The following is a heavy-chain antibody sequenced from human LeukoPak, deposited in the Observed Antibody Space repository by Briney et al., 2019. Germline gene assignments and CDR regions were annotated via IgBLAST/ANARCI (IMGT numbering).Heavy chain of an antibody. CDR3: ATVDTAMVTGPSQNY. D-gene: IGHD5-18*01. Sequence: SATLSLTCAIYGGSVSGYYWRSIRQPPGNWLEWIGEINHSGSTNYNPSLKSRVTISVDTSKNQFSLKLSSVTAADTAVYYCATVDTAMVTGPSQNYWGQGTLVTVSS. V-gene: IGHV4-34*01. CDR2: INHSGST. CDR1: GGSVSGYY. J-gene: IGHJ4*02.